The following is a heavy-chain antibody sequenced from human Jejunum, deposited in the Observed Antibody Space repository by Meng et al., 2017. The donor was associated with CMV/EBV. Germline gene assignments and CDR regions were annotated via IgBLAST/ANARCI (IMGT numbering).Heavy chain of an antibody. D-gene: IGHD2-21*01. J-gene: IGHJ5*02. CDR3: AKGDCGGDCILIDP. V-gene: IGHV3-9*01. CDR2: INWNSGKI. CDR1: GLTFNDYA. Sequence: GLTFNDYAMHWVRQAPGKGLEWVSRINWNSGKIGYADSVKGRFTISRDNAKNSLYLQMNSLRPEDTALYYCAKGDCGGDCILIDPWGQGTLVTVSS.